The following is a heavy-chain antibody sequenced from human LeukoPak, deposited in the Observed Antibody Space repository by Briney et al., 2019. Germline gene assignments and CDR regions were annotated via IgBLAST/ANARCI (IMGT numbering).Heavy chain of an antibody. J-gene: IGHJ4*02. CDR3: ARDANDFWSGYSDY. D-gene: IGHD3-3*01. CDR1: GGSISSGRYY. V-gene: IGHV4-61*02. CDR2: IYTSGST. Sequence: SQTLSLTCTVSGGSISSGRYYWSWIRQPAGKGLEWIGRIYTSGSTYYNPSLQSRVTISVDTSKNQFSLKLSSVTAADTAVYYCARDANDFWSGYSDYWGQGTLVTVSS.